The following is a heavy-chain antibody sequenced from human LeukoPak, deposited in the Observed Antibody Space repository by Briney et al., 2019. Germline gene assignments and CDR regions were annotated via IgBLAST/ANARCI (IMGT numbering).Heavy chain of an antibody. V-gene: IGHV3-66*02. CDR1: GFTVSSNY. D-gene: IGHD5-18*01. CDR3: VRVGYSYGYGDWNHFDY. Sequence: GGSLRLSCAASGFTVSSNYMSWVRQAPGKGQEWVSIIYSRGSTYYADSVKGRFTISRDNSKNTLYLQMNSLRAEDTALYFCVRVGYSYGYGDWNHFDYWGQGTLVTVSS. J-gene: IGHJ4*02. CDR2: IYSRGST.